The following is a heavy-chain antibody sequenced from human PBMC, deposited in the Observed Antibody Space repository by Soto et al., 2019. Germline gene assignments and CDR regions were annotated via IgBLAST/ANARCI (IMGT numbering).Heavy chain of an antibody. CDR1: GYSFAGYW. CDR3: ARQIYDSDTGPNFQYYFDS. D-gene: IGHD3-22*01. Sequence: GESLKISCKGSGYSFAGYWITWVRQKPGKGLEWMGRIDPSDSQTYYSPSFRGHVTISVTKSITTVFLQCSSLRASDTAMYYCARQIYDSDTGPNFQYYFDSWGQGTPVTVSS. J-gene: IGHJ4*02. V-gene: IGHV5-10-1*01. CDR2: IDPSDSQT.